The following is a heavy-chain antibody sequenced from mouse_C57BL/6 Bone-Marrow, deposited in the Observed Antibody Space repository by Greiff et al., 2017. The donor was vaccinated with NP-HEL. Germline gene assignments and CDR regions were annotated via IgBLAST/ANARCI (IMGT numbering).Heavy chain of an antibody. J-gene: IGHJ2*01. CDR2: INPSSGYT. CDR3: AIYYYGSSY. CDR1: GYTFTSYT. Sequence: QVQLKESGAELARPGASVKMSCKASGYTFTSYTMHWVKQRPGQGLEWIGYINPSSGYTKYNQKFKDKATLTADKSSSTAYMQLSSLTSEDSAVYYCAIYYYGSSYWGQGTTLTVSS. V-gene: IGHV1-4*01. D-gene: IGHD1-1*01.